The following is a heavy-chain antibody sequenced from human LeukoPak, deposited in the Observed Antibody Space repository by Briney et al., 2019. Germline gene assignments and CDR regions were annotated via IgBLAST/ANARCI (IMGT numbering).Heavy chain of an antibody. J-gene: IGHJ5*02. CDR2: INAGNGNT. D-gene: IGHD2-8*01. CDR1: GYTFTSYA. Sequence: ASVKVSCKASGYTFTSYAMHWVRQAPGQRLEWMGWINAGNGNTKYSQKFQGRVTITTDESTSIAYMELSSLRSEDTAVYYCARGTDCTNGVCYLYNWFDPWGQGTLVTVSS. CDR3: ARGTDCTNGVCYLYNWFDP. V-gene: IGHV1-3*01.